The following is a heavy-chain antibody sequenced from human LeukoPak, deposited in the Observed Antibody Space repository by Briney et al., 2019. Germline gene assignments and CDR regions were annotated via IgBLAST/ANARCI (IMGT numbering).Heavy chain of an antibody. D-gene: IGHD1-26*01. V-gene: IGHV3-30-3*01. CDR1: GFTVSSNY. J-gene: IGHJ4*02. Sequence: PGGSLRLSCAVSGFTVSSNYMSWVRQPPGKGLEWVAVISYDGSNKYYADSVKGRFTISRDNSKNTLWLQMNSLRPEDTAVYYCARGNSGIYSHFDYWGQGTLVTVSS. CDR2: ISYDGSNK. CDR3: ARGNSGIYSHFDY.